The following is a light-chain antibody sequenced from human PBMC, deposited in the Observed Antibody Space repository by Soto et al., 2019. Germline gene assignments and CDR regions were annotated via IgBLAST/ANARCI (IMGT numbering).Light chain of an antibody. J-gene: IGKJ3*01. V-gene: IGKV1-33*01. CDR2: DAS. Sequence: DIQMTQSPSSLSASVGDRVTITCQASQDISNYLNWYQQKPGKAPKLLIYDASNLETGVPSRFSGSGSGTECTFTISSLKPEDIATYYCQHYDNLPFTFGPGTKVDIK. CDR3: QHYDNLPFT. CDR1: QDISNY.